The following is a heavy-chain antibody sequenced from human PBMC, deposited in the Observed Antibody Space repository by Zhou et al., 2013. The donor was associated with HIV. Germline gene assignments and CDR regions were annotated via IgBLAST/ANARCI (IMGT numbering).Heavy chain of an antibody. V-gene: IGHV1-24*01. J-gene: IGHJ5*02. D-gene: IGHD3-10*01. CDR1: GYTLTELS. CDR3: ATLTQRITMVRGVIIISHWFDP. CDR2: FDPEDGET. Sequence: QVQLVQSGAEVKKPGASVKVSCKVSGYTLTELSMHWVRQAPGKGLEWMGGFDPEDGETIYAQKFQGRVTMTEDTSTDTAYMELSSLRSEDTAVYYCATLTQRITMVRGVIIISHWFDPWGQGTPGHRLL.